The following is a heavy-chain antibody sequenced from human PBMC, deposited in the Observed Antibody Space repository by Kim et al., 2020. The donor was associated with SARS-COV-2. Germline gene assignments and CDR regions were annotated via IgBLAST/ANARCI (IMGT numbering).Heavy chain of an antibody. CDR3: AISLGYCSSTSCYGYYFDY. J-gene: IGHJ4*02. CDR1: GYTFTSYG. Sequence: ASVKVSCKASGYTFTSYGISWVRQAPEQGLEWMGWISAYNGNTNYAQKLQGRVTMTTDTSTSTAYMELRSLRSDDTAVYYCAISLGYCSSTSCYGYYFDYWGQGTLVTVSS. D-gene: IGHD2-2*01. V-gene: IGHV1-18*01. CDR2: ISAYNGNT.